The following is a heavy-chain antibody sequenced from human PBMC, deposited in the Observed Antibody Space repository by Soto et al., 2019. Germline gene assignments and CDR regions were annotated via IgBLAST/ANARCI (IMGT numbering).Heavy chain of an antibody. D-gene: IGHD7-27*01. J-gene: IGHJ4*02. CDR1: GGSISGISFY. CDR2: VHYSGST. V-gene: IGHV4-39*01. CDR3: ARQSTGDSVEVDX. Sequence: PSDTLSLTFAVSGGSISGISFYWGWIRQPPEKGLECIGSVHYSGSTYYNPSLKSRVTMSVDTSKNQFSLKLTSVTAADTAVYYCARQSTGDSVEVDXWGQGTLVTVSX.